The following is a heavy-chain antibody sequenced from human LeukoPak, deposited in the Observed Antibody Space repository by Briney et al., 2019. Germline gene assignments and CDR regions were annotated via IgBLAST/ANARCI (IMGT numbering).Heavy chain of an antibody. CDR2: ISSSGSTI. CDR1: GFTFSDYY. J-gene: IGHJ6*03. CDR3: ARVAYSYGYYYYYMDV. Sequence: GGSLRLSCAASGFTFSDYYMSWIRQAPGKGLEWVSYISSSGSTIYYADSVKGRFTISRDNAKNSLYLQMNSLRAEDTAVYYCARVAYSYGYYYYYMDVWGKGTTVTVSS. D-gene: IGHD5-18*01. V-gene: IGHV3-11*04.